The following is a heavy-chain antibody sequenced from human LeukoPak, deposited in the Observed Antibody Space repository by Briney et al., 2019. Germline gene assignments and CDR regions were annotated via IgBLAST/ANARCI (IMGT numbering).Heavy chain of an antibody. J-gene: IGHJ4*02. CDR2: ICASNGST. CDR1: GCTFTSYG. Sequence: ASVKVSCKSSGCTFTSYGISWVRQAPGQGLEWMGWICASNGSTNYAQKFRDRVTMSTDTSQGTAYLDVRSLTSDDTAVYYCARDHSNWNYAPDFWGQGTLVIVSS. D-gene: IGHD1-7*01. CDR3: ARDHSNWNYAPDF. V-gene: IGHV1-18*01.